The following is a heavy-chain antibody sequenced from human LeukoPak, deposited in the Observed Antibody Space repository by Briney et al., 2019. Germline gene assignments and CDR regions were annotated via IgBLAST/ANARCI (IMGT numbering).Heavy chain of an antibody. D-gene: IGHD4-17*01. CDR1: GGSISSGSYY. J-gene: IGHJ4*02. Sequence: SQTLSLTCTVSGGSISSGSYYWSWIRQPAGKGLEWIGRIYTSGSTNYNPSLKSRVTISVDTSKNQFSLKLSSVTAVDTAVYYCARTHDYGDYPTTYFDYWGQGTQVTVSS. CDR2: IYTSGST. V-gene: IGHV4-61*02. CDR3: ARTHDYGDYPTTYFDY.